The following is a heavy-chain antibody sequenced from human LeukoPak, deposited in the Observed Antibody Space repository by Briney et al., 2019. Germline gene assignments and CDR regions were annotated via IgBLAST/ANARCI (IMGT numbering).Heavy chain of an antibody. Sequence: GGSLRLSCAASAFSFSNYNMNWVRQAPGKGLEWVSAISGSGGSTYYADSVKGRFTISRDNSKNTLYLQMNSLRAEDTAVYYCAKSRYGDYYYYYMDVWGKGTTVTVSS. J-gene: IGHJ6*03. D-gene: IGHD4-17*01. CDR2: ISGSGGST. CDR1: AFSFSNYN. CDR3: AKSRYGDYYYYYMDV. V-gene: IGHV3-23*01.